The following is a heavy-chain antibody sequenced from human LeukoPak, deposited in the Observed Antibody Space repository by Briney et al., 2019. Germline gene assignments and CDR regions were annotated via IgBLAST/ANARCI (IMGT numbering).Heavy chain of an antibody. CDR3: ARVVAVAGKARYYYYYMDV. CDR1: GGPISSYY. V-gene: IGHV4-59*01. CDR2: IYYSGST. D-gene: IGHD6-19*01. Sequence: SETLSLTCTVSGGPISSYYWSWIRQPPGKGLEWIGYIYYSGSTNYNPSLKSRVTISVDTSKNQFSLKLSSVTAADTAVYYCARVVAVAGKARYYYYYMDVWGKGTTVTISS. J-gene: IGHJ6*03.